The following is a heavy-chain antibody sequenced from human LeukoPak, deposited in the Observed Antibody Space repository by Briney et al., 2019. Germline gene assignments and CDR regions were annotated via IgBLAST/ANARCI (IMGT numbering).Heavy chain of an antibody. CDR2: INPSSGGT. Sequence: ASVKLSCKASGYTFTGNYIHWVRQAPGQGLEWMGLINPSSGGTNYAQEFQGRVAMTRDTSISTAYMELSRLRSDDTAVYYCARDLSGSYDYWGQGTLVTVSS. V-gene: IGHV1-2*02. D-gene: IGHD1-26*01. CDR1: GYTFTGNY. J-gene: IGHJ4*02. CDR3: ARDLSGSYDY.